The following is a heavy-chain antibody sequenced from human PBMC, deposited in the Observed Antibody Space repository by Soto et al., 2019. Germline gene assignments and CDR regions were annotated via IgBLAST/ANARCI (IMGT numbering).Heavy chain of an antibody. CDR3: AREVVDGYGWEGYWFLDL. CDR1: GGTYSSYP. D-gene: IGHD2-15*01. CDR2: FTPALGTA. J-gene: IGHJ2*01. V-gene: IGHV1-69*06. Sequence: QAQLVQSGAEMKQPGSSVNVSCKASGGTYSSYPINWVRQAPGHGLEWLGSFTPALGTANYPKKFQDRLTIAADTFASTAYLELRILRSEDTGLYYCAREVVDGYGWEGYWFLDLWGRGTLVTVSS.